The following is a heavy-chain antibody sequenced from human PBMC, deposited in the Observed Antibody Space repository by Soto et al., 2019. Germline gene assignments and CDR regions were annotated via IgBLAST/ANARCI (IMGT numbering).Heavy chain of an antibody. CDR1: GGSISSGGYY. CDR3: ARDPSYYDFWSGYPGGMDV. Sequence: QVQLQESGPGLVKPSQTLSLTCTVSGGSISSGGYYWSWIRQHPGKGLEWLGYIYYSGSTYYNPSLKSRVTISVDTSKNQFSLKLSSVTAADTAVYYCARDPSYYDFWSGYPGGMDVWGQGTTVTVSS. D-gene: IGHD3-3*01. CDR2: IYYSGST. J-gene: IGHJ6*02. V-gene: IGHV4-31*03.